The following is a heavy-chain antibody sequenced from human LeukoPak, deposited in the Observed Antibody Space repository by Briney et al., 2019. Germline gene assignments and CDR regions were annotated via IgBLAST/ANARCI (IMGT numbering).Heavy chain of an antibody. Sequence: GASVKVSCKASGYTFTSYAMNWVRQAPGQGLECMGWINTNTGNPTYAQGFTGRFVFSLDTSVSTAYLQISSLKAEDTAVYYCATNDILTGLEYYYNMDVWGKGTTVTVSS. CDR2: INTNTGNP. CDR1: GYTFTSYA. V-gene: IGHV7-4-1*02. CDR3: ATNDILTGLEYYYNMDV. D-gene: IGHD3-9*01. J-gene: IGHJ6*03.